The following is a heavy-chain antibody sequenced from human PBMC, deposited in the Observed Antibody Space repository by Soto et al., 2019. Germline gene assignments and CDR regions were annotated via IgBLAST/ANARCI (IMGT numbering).Heavy chain of an antibody. D-gene: IGHD2-15*01. Sequence: GGSLRLSCAASGFTFSNYAMNWVRQAPGKGLEWVSGISGDGVITNYADSVKGRFTISRDNSKSTLYVQMNSLRAEDTGVYYCTTDPRHCRGGNCYYWGQGTLVTVSS. CDR2: ISGDGVIT. J-gene: IGHJ4*02. CDR3: TTDPRHCRGGNCYY. CDR1: GFTFSNYA. V-gene: IGHV3-23*01.